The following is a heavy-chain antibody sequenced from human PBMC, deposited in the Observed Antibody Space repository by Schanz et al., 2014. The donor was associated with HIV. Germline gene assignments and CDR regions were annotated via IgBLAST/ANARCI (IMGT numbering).Heavy chain of an antibody. D-gene: IGHD3-22*01. V-gene: IGHV3-7*01. Sequence: EVQLVESGGGLVQPGGSLRLSCAASGFTFSRYWMSWVRQAPGKGLEWVANIKQDGSEKHYVASVKGRFTISRDNAKNSLYLQMNSLRAEDTAVYYCVRVRSPRVKIVVVMDYYYYAMDVWGQGTTVTVSS. CDR3: VRVRSPRVKIVVVMDYYYYAMDV. J-gene: IGHJ6*02. CDR1: GFTFSRYW. CDR2: IKQDGSEK.